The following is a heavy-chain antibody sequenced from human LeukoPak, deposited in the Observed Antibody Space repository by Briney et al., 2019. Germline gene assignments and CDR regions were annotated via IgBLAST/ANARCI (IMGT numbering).Heavy chain of an antibody. J-gene: IGHJ3*02. D-gene: IGHD2-15*01. Sequence: SETLSLTCTVSGGSISSGGYYWSWIRQPPGKGLEWIGFIYDSGSTSYNSSLKSRVAISVDTSKNQFSLKLSSVTAADTAVYYCARARVNIVVVVAAYAFDIWGQGTMVTVSS. CDR2: IYDSGST. CDR1: GGSISSGGYY. CDR3: ARARVNIVVVVAAYAFDI. V-gene: IGHV4-61*08.